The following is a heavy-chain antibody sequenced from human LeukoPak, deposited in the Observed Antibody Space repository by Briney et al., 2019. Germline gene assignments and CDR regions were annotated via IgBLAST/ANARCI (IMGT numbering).Heavy chain of an antibody. CDR2: IYSGGST. CDR1: GFTVSSSY. CDR3: ARAPYGSGSYYGMDV. D-gene: IGHD3-10*01. Sequence: GGSLRLSCAASGFTVSSSYMSWVRQDPGKGLEWVSVIYSGGSTYYADSVKGRFTISRDNSKNTLYLQMNSLRAEDTAVYYCARAPYGSGSYYGMDVWGKGTTVTVSS. J-gene: IGHJ6*04. V-gene: IGHV3-53*01.